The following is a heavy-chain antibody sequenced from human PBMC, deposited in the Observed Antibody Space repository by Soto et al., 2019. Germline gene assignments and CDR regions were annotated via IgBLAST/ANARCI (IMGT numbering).Heavy chain of an antibody. Sequence: QVQLVQSGAEVKKPGSSVKVSCKASGGTFSSYAISWVRQAPGQGLEWMGGIIPNSGGTNYAQKFQGRVTMTRDTSISTAYMELSRLRSDDTAVYYCASHYVLGAFDIWGQGTMVTVSS. CDR3: ASHYVLGAFDI. V-gene: IGHV1-2*02. J-gene: IGHJ3*02. D-gene: IGHD4-17*01. CDR1: GGTFSSYA. CDR2: IIPNSGGT.